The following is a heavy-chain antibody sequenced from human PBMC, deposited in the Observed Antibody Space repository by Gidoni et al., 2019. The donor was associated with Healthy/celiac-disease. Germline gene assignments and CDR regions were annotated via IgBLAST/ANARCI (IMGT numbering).Heavy chain of an antibody. J-gene: IGHJ3*02. V-gene: IGHV4-59*01. CDR2: ICYSGST. Sequence: QVQLQESGPGLVKPSETLSLTCTVSGGSISSYYWSWIRQPPGKGLEWIGYICYSGSTNYNPSLKSRVTISVDTSKNQFSLKLSSVTAADTAVYYCARRPGYFDWYDAFDIWGQGTMVTVSS. CDR3: ARRPGYFDWYDAFDI. D-gene: IGHD3-9*01. CDR1: GGSISSYY.